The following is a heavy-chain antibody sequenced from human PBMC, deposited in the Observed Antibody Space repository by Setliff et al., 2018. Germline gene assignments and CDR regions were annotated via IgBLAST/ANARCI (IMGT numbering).Heavy chain of an antibody. CDR2: INYSGIT. J-gene: IGHJ4*02. CDR3: ARTGTYRYFDY. Sequence: SETLSLTCSVSGDSISSSSYYWGWIRQPPGKGLEWIGSINYSGITYYSPSLKSRVTMSVDTSKNQFSLNLSSVTAADTAVYYCARTGTYRYFDYWGQGALVTVSS. D-gene: IGHD1-26*01. V-gene: IGHV4-39*01. CDR1: GDSISSSSYY.